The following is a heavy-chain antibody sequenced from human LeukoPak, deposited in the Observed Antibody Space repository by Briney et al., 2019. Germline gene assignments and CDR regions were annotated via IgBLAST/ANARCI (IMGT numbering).Heavy chain of an antibody. J-gene: IGHJ4*02. CDR3: ARQWLPNANYFDY. CDR2: IYSGGST. V-gene: IGHV3-53*01. D-gene: IGHD5-12*01. Sequence: PGGSLRLSCAASGFTVSSNYMSWVRQAPGKGLEWVSVIYSGGSTYYADSVKGRFTISRDNSKNTLYLQMNSLRAEDTAVYYCARQWLPNANYFDYWGQGTLVTVSS. CDR1: GFTVSSNY.